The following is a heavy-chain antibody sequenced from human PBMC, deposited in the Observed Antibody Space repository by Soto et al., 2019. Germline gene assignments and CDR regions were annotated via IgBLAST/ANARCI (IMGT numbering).Heavy chain of an antibody. CDR1: GGSISSGGYS. Sequence: QLQLQESGSGLVKPSQTLSLTCAVSGGSISSGGYSWSWIRQPPGKGLEWIGYIYHSGSTYYNPSLKSRVTISVDRSKNQFSLKLSSVTAADTAVYYCARDKAAVYYYYGMDVWGQGTTVTVSS. CDR2: IYHSGST. V-gene: IGHV4-30-2*01. D-gene: IGHD6-13*01. CDR3: ARDKAAVYYYYGMDV. J-gene: IGHJ6*02.